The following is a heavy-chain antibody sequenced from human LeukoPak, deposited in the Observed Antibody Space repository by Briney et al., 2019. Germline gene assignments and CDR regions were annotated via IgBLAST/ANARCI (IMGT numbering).Heavy chain of an antibody. V-gene: IGHV4-4*07. CDR2: IYTSGST. CDR3: AKEKYYYDSSGYYYAPFDY. J-gene: IGHJ4*02. D-gene: IGHD3-22*01. CDR1: GGSISYYY. Sequence: SETLSLTCTVSGGSISYYYWSWIRQPAGKGLEWIGRIYTSGSTNYNPSLKSRVTMSVDTSMNQFSLKLSSVTAADTAVYYCAKEKYYYDSSGYYYAPFDYWGQGTLVTVSS.